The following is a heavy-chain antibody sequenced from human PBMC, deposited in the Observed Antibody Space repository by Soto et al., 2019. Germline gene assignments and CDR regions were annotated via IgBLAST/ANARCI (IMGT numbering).Heavy chain of an antibody. CDR1: GGSISSGDYY. D-gene: IGHD3-10*01. V-gene: IGHV4-30-4*01. CDR2: IYYSGST. Sequence: PSETLSLTCTVSGGSISSGDYYWGWIRQPPGKGLEWIGYIYYSGSTYYNPSLKSQVTISVDTSKNQFSLKLSSVTAADTAVYYCARERLFWDYYGSGEPIAYGMDVWGQGTTVTVSS. CDR3: ARERLFWDYYGSGEPIAYGMDV. J-gene: IGHJ6*02.